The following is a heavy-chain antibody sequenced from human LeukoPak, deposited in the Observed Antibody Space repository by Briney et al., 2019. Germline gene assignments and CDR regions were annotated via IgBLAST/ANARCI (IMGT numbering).Heavy chain of an antibody. CDR1: GGSISSSSYY. CDR2: IYHSGST. Sequence: PSETLSLTCTVSGGSISSSSYYWGWIRQPPGKGLEWIGEIYHSGSTNYNPSLKSRVTISVDKSKNQFSLKLSSVTAADTAVYYCARDTAMATGMDVWGQGTTVTVSS. D-gene: IGHD5-18*01. CDR3: ARDTAMATGMDV. V-gene: IGHV4-39*07. J-gene: IGHJ6*02.